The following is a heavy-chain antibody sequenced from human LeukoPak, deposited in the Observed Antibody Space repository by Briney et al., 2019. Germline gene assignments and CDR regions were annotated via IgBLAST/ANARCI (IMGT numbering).Heavy chain of an antibody. CDR3: ARRTSSGGYFDY. V-gene: IGHV4-39*01. J-gene: IGHJ4*02. Sequence: SETLSLTCAVYGGSFSGHYWGWIRQPPGKGLEWIGSIYYSVSTYYNPSLKSRVTISVDTSKNQFSLRLTSVTAADTAVYYCARRTSSGGYFDYWGQGTLVTVSS. D-gene: IGHD2-2*01. CDR1: GGSFSGHY. CDR2: IYYSVST.